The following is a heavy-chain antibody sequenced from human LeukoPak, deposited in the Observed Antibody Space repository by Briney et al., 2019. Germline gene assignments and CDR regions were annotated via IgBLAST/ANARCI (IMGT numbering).Heavy chain of an antibody. D-gene: IGHD6-19*01. CDR2: IYTSGST. V-gene: IGHV4-4*07. CDR1: GGSISSYY. CDR3: ARAKKRIAVAGIPTYYYYMDV. J-gene: IGHJ6*03. Sequence: SETLSLTCTVSGGSISSYYWSWIRQPAGKGLEWIGRIYTSGSTNYNPSLKSRVTMSVDTSKNQFSLKLSSVTAADTAVYYCARAKKRIAVAGIPTYYYYMDVWGKGTTVTISS.